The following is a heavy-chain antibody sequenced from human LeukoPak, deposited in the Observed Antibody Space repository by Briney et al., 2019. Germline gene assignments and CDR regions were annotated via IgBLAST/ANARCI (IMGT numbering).Heavy chain of an antibody. CDR1: AESFSDYY. J-gene: IGHJ6*03. V-gene: IGHV4-34*01. CDR2: INHSGST. Sequence: SETLSLTCAVYAESFSDYYWSWIRQPPGKGLEWIGEINHSGSTNYNPSLKSRVTISLDKSKNQFSLKLSSVTAADTAVYYCARAHMITSYYYYYYMDVWGKGTTVTVSS. D-gene: IGHD3-16*01. CDR3: ARAHMITSYYYYYYMDV.